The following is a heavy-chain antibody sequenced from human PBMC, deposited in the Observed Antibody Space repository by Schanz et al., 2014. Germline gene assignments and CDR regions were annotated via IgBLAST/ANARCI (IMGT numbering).Heavy chain of an antibody. J-gene: IGHJ6*02. V-gene: IGHV3-23*04. CDR1: GFTFSSYA. CDR3: AKGMGYCSGGTCYDYYYYGLDV. CDR2: LSGSGGSK. Sequence: EVQLVESGGGLVQPGGSLRLSCAASGFTFSSYAMSWVRQAPGKGLEWVSALSGSGGSKYYADSVKGRFTISRDNSENTLYLQMNSLSADDTAVFYCAKGMGYCSGGTCYDYYYYGLDVWGQGTTVTVSS. D-gene: IGHD2-15*01.